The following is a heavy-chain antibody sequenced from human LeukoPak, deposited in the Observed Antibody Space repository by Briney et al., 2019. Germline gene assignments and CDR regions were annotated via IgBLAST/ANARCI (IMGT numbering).Heavy chain of an antibody. J-gene: IGHJ5*02. D-gene: IGHD6-19*01. Sequence: GGSLRLSCAPSGVRLSNYALDWVRQAPGKGLEWVAAISSDGSKTYYTDSVKGRFTISRDGPSDTLSLQMDSLRAEDTARYYCATSTTVAGTFWFDPWGQGTLVIVSS. CDR2: ISSDGSKT. V-gene: IGHV3-30*04. CDR1: GVRLSNYA. CDR3: ATSTTVAGTFWFDP.